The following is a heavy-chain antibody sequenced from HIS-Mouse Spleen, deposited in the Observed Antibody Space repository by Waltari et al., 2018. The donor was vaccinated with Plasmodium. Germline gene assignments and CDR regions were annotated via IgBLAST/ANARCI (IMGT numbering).Heavy chain of an antibody. D-gene: IGHD3-3*01. J-gene: IGHJ5*02. V-gene: IGHV3-7*01. Sequence: EEELVESGGGLVQPGGSLRLSCAASGFTFRSFWMSWVRQAPGKGLEWVANIKQDGSEKYYVDSVKGRFTIYRDNAKNSLYLQMNSLRAEDTAVYDCARDQGYDFWSAQNWFDPWGQGTLVTVSS. CDR3: ARDQGYDFWSAQNWFDP. CDR2: IKQDGSEK. CDR1: GFTFRSFW.